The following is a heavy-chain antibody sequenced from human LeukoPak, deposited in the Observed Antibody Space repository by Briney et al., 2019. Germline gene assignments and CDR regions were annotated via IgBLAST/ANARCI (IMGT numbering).Heavy chain of an antibody. V-gene: IGHV3-74*01. CDR1: GFTFSNYW. D-gene: IGHD1-1*01. Sequence: GGSLRLSCAVSGFTFSNYWMYWVRQAPGKRLVWVARINSDGSGTTYADSVEGRFTISRDNTKSMLHLQMHSLRVDDSAVYFCTRTTTTADWYFDLWGRGTLVTVSS. CDR2: INSDGSGT. CDR3: TRTTTTADWYFDL. J-gene: IGHJ2*01.